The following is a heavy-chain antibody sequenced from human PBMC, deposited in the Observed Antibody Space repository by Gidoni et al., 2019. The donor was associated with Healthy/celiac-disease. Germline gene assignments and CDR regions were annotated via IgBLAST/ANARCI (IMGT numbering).Heavy chain of an antibody. V-gene: IGHV4-39*01. CDR2: IYYSGST. Sequence: QLQLQESGPGLVTPSETLSLTCTVPGGSISSSSYYWGWIRQPPGKGLEWIGSIYYSGSTYYNPSLKSRVTISVDTSKNQFSLKLSSVTAADTAVYYCASSSSRTPHYFDYWGQGTLVTVSS. J-gene: IGHJ4*02. CDR3: ASSSSRTPHYFDY. CDR1: GGSISSSSYY. D-gene: IGHD6-19*01.